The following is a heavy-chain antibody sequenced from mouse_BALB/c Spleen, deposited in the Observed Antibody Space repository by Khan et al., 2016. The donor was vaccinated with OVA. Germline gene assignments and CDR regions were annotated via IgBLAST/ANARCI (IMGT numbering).Heavy chain of an antibody. D-gene: IGHD6-1*01. Sequence: VQLQQSGAELVKPGASVKLSCKASGYTFTSYYMYWVKQRPGQGLEWIGEINPSNGGTNFNEKFKSKATLTVEKSSSTAYMQLSSLTSEDSAVYYCTRSSYYGYFDVWGAGTTVTVSS. V-gene: IGHV1S81*02. J-gene: IGHJ1*01. CDR1: GYTFTSYY. CDR3: TRSSYYGYFDV. CDR2: INPSNGGT.